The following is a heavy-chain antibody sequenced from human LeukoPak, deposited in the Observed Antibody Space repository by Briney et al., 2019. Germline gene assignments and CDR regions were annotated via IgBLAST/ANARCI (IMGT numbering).Heavy chain of an antibody. CDR3: AREAPGYYFDF. CDR1: GFTVSSNY. Sequence: GGSLRLSCAASGFTVSSNYMNWVRQAPGKGLEWVSVIYSGGITYYADSVKGRFTISRDNPKNTLFLQMHSLRAEDTAVYYCAREAPGYYFDFWGQGTLVTVSS. CDR2: IYSGGIT. J-gene: IGHJ4*02. V-gene: IGHV3-53*01.